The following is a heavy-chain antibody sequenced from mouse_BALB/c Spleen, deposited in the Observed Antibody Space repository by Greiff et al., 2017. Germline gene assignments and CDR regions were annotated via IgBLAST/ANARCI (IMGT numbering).Heavy chain of an antibody. CDR2: IYPGDGDT. V-gene: IGHV1-80*01. CDR3: ASGDDYDGY. CDR1: GYAFSSYW. D-gene: IGHD2-4*01. Sequence: QVQLKESGAELVRPGSSVKISCKASGYAFSSYWMNWVKQRPGQGLEWIGQIYPGDGDTNYNGKFKGKATLTADKSSSTAYMQLSSLTSEDSAVYFWASGDDYDGYWGQGTTLTVSS. J-gene: IGHJ2*01.